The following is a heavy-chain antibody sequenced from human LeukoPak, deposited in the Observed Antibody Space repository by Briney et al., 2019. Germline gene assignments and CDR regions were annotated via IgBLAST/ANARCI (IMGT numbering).Heavy chain of an antibody. Sequence: GGSLRLSCAASVFTFSTYNMNGVRQAPGKGREWGSSITSRSRYTFYAHSVKGRFTISRDNAKNSLYLQMNSLRAEDTAIYYCARDPYNGGYGDSYYYYMDVWGKGTTVTISS. V-gene: IGHV3-21*06. CDR2: ITSRSRYT. J-gene: IGHJ6*03. D-gene: IGHD1-26*01. CDR1: VFTFSTYN. CDR3: ARDPYNGGYGDSYYYYMDV.